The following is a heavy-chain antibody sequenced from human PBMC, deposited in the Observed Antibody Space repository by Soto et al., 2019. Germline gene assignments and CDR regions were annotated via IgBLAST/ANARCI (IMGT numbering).Heavy chain of an antibody. D-gene: IGHD1-7*01. Sequence: SGPTLVKPTQTLTLTCTFSGFSLSTSGVGVGWIRQPPGKALEWLALIYWDDDKRYSPSLKSRLTITKDTSKNQVVLTMTNMDPVDTATYYCAHTQTGTTNTYYYYYYMDVWGKGTTVTVSS. CDR1: GFSLSTSGVG. V-gene: IGHV2-5*02. CDR2: IYWDDDK. CDR3: AHTQTGTTNTYYYYYYMDV. J-gene: IGHJ6*03.